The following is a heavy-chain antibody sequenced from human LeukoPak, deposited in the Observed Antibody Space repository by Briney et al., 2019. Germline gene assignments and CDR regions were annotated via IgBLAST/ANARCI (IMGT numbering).Heavy chain of an antibody. V-gene: IGHV4-4*07. CDR3: AREYSSSSGRRAFDI. CDR1: GGSFSSYY. D-gene: IGHD6-6*01. CDR2: IYTGGST. Sequence: PSETLSLTCTVSGGSFSSYYWNWIRQPAGKGLEWIGRIYTGGSTNYNPSLKSRLTMSVDTSKNQFSLKLSSVTAADTAVYYCAREYSSSSGRRAFDIWGQGTMVTVSS. J-gene: IGHJ3*02.